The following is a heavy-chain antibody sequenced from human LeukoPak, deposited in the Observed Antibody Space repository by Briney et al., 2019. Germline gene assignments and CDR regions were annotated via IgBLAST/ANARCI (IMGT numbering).Heavy chain of an antibody. CDR3: AREYGSGSCFDF. CDR1: RFTFSSYA. J-gene: IGHJ4*02. D-gene: IGHD3-10*01. V-gene: IGHV3-23*01. Sequence: GGSLRLSCAASRFTFSSYAMNWVRQAPGKGLEWVSGISASRGSTYYADSVKGRFTISRDNSKNTLYLQMNSLRAEDTAVYYCAREYGSGSCFDFWGQGTLVTVSS. CDR2: ISASRGST.